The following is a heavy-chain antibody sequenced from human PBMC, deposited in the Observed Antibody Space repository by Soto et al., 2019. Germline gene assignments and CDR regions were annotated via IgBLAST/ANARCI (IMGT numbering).Heavy chain of an antibody. CDR2: ISGSGGST. J-gene: IGHJ6*03. D-gene: IGHD3-10*01. Sequence: GGSLRLSCAASGFTFSSYAMSWVRQAPGKGLEWVSAISGSGGSTYYADSVKGRFTISRDNSKNTRYLQMNSLRAEDTAVYYCAKALYGSRYYMDVWGKGTTVTVSS. CDR1: GFTFSSYA. CDR3: AKALYGSRYYMDV. V-gene: IGHV3-23*01.